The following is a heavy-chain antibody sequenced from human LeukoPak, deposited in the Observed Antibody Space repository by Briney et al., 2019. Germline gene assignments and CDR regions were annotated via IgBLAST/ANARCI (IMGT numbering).Heavy chain of an antibody. D-gene: IGHD4-17*01. CDR3: ARGDYGDYVLIPNWFDP. CDR1: GFTFSNYW. CDR2: IKQDGSEK. J-gene: IGHJ5*02. V-gene: IGHV3-7*02. Sequence: GGSLRLSCAASGFTFSNYWMIWVRQAPGKGLEWVASIKQDGSEKYYVDSVKGRFTISRDNAKNSLYLQMNSLRAEDTAVYYCARGDYGDYVLIPNWFDPWGQGTLVTVSS.